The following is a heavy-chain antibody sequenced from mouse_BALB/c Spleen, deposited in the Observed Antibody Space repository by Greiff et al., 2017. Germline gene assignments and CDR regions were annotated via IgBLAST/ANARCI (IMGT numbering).Heavy chain of an antibody. V-gene: IGHV1-7*01. CDR3: ANYGNYWYFDV. J-gene: IGHJ1*01. CDR1: GYTFTSYW. Sequence: VQLQQSGAELAKPGASVKMSCKASGYTFTSYWMHWVKQRPGQGLEWIGYINPSTGYTEYNQKFKDKATLTADKSSSTAYMQLSSLTSEDSAVYYCANYGNYWYFDVWGAGTTVTVSS. CDR2: INPSTGYT. D-gene: IGHD2-1*01.